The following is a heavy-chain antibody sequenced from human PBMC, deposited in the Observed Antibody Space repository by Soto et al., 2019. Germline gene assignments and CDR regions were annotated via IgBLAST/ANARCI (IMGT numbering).Heavy chain of an antibody. Sequence: QVQLQESGPGLVKPSETLSLTCSVSGGSVRTYYWSWIRQSPGKGLEWIACIYYTGDTNYNPSLKSRVTISVDTSKNQFSLELSSLTAADTAVYYCARHYVIHGDDVGAFDSWGQGTLVTVSS. CDR1: GGSVRTYY. J-gene: IGHJ4*02. CDR2: IYYTGDT. V-gene: IGHV4-59*08. D-gene: IGHD1-26*01. CDR3: ARHYVIHGDDVGAFDS.